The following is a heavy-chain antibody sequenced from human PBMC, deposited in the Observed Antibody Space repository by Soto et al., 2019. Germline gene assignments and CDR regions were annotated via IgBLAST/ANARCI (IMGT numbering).Heavy chain of an antibody. CDR1: GFTFSSYD. J-gene: IGHJ6*01. V-gene: IGHV3-13*01. Sequence: GGSLRLSCAASGFTFSSYDMHWVRQATGKGLEWVSAIGTAGDTYYPGSVKGRFTISRENAKNSLYLQMNSLRAGDTAVYYCAREKNYYDSSGYIDYYGMDVWGQGTTVTVST. CDR3: AREKNYYDSSGYIDYYGMDV. D-gene: IGHD3-22*01. CDR2: IGTAGDT.